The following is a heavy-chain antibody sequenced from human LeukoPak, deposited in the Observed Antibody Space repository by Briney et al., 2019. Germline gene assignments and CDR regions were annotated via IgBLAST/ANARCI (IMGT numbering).Heavy chain of an antibody. CDR2: IFYSGST. CDR1: GGSTSSGDFY. CDR3: ARRGEGNKYAFDI. D-gene: IGHD3-16*01. J-gene: IGHJ3*02. V-gene: IGHV4-30-4*08. Sequence: PSQTLSLTCNVSGGSTSSGDFYWSWFRQSPGKGLEWIGHIFYSGSTNYSPSLASRVTISVDTSKNQFSLKLSSVTAADTAVYYCARRGEGNKYAFDIWGQGTMVTVSS.